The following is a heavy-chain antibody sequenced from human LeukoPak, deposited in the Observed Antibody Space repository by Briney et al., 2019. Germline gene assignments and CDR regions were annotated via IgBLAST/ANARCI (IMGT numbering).Heavy chain of an antibody. CDR2: ITGSLGPT. V-gene: IGHV3-23*01. CDR1: GFTFSSFA. J-gene: IGHJ5*02. CDR3: TKDPNGDYVGAFDP. D-gene: IGHD4-17*01. Sequence: GGSLRPSCEASGFTFSSFAMTWVRQAPGKGLEWDSSITGSLGPTYNTDSVKGPFTISRDNSQTTLYLQMNSLRAEDTAVYYCTKDPNGDYVGAFDPWGQGTLVTVSS.